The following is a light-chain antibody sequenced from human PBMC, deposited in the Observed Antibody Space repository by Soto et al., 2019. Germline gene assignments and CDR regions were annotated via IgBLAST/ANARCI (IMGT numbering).Light chain of an antibody. V-gene: IGLV2-14*01. J-gene: IGLJ1*01. CDR2: NVN. Sequence: QAVVTQPASVSGSPGQSITISCTGTSNDVGDYKHVSWYQQSPGKVPKLLIYNVNNRPSGVSDRFSGSRSGYTASLTISWLQAEDESDYFCSSSSSGGLYVFGTGTKVTVL. CDR1: SNDVGDYKH. CDR3: SSSSSGGLYV.